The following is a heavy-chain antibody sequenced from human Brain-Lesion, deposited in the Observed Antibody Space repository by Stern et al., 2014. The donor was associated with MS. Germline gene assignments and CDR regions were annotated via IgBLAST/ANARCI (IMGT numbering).Heavy chain of an antibody. D-gene: IGHD3-3*01. Sequence: VQLVESGAEVKKPGASVKVSCKTSGYIFTGYYIHWVRQAPGQGLEWMAWINTNTGGTQYAQKFQGRVTMSRDTSISTAYVELSSLTSDDTAVYYCARDQRGITIFGVVTDYYYLGMDVWGQGTTVTVSS. CDR1: GYIFTGYY. V-gene: IGHV1-2*02. CDR2: INTNTGGT. CDR3: ARDQRGITIFGVVTDYYYLGMDV. J-gene: IGHJ6*02.